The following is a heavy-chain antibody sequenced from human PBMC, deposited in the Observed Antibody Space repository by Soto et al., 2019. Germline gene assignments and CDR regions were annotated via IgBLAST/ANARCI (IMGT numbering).Heavy chain of an antibody. Sequence: EVQVLESGGGLVQPGGSLRLSCAASGFTFTSHVMSWVRQAPGKGLEWVSSIGGSGGSTYYADSVKGRFTVSRDNSKSTQYLQMNSLRVEDTAVYYCAKGWGDGWGQGTLVTVSS. CDR3: AKGWGDG. CDR2: IGGSGGST. J-gene: IGHJ4*02. CDR1: GFTFTSHV. D-gene: IGHD3-16*01. V-gene: IGHV3-23*01.